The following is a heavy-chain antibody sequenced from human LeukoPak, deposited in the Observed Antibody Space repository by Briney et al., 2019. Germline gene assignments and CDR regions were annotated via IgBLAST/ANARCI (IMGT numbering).Heavy chain of an antibody. CDR3: TRDHQGGLQLWSSPYFAY. Sequence: PGGSLRLSCAASGFTLRGYGMHWVRQAPGKGLEWVAAISYDGAHELYADPLKGRFTISRDNAKNTLVLQMNSLRPEDTALYYCTRDHQGGLQLWSSPYFAYWGHGALVTVSS. V-gene: IGHV3-30*03. CDR2: ISYDGAHE. J-gene: IGHJ4*01. D-gene: IGHD5-18*01. CDR1: GFTLRGYG.